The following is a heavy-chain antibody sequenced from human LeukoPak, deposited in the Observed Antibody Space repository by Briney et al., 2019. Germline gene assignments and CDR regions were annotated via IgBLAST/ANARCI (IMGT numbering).Heavy chain of an antibody. CDR3: ARRPQSYIDV. V-gene: IGHV4-39*01. CDR1: GGSISSSSYY. CDR2: IYYSGST. Sequence: PSETLSLTCTVSGGSISSSSYYWGWIRPPPGKGLEWIGSIYYSGSTYYNPSLKSRVTISVDTSKNQFSLKLSSVTAADTAVYYCARRPQSYIDVWGKGTTVTVSS. J-gene: IGHJ6*03.